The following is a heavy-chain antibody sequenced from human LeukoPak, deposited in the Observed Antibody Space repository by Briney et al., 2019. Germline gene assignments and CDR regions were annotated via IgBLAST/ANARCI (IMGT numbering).Heavy chain of an antibody. V-gene: IGHV3-30*19. CDR2: ISFDGTRT. Sequence: GGSLRLSCAASGFPFSNYGMHWVRQAPGEGLEWVAVISFDGTRTYYADSVKGRFTISRDNSNNMLYLQMNSLTAEDTAVYYCARDRGSGPFDYWGQGTLVTVSS. D-gene: IGHD6-19*01. CDR3: ARDRGSGPFDY. CDR1: GFPFSNYG. J-gene: IGHJ4*02.